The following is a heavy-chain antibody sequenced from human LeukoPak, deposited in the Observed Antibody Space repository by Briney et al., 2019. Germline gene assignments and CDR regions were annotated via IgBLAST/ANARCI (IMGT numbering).Heavy chain of an antibody. V-gene: IGHV3-23*01. CDR1: GFTFSSYV. Sequence: PGGSLRLSCAASGFTFSSYVMSWVRQAPGKGLEWVSAISGSGGSTYYADSVKGRFTISRDNSKNTLYLQMNSLRAEDTAVYYCAKEGVYSSSWYGDYYYMDVWGKGTTVTVSS. CDR3: AKEGVYSSSWYGDYYYMDV. J-gene: IGHJ6*03. D-gene: IGHD6-13*01. CDR2: ISGSGGST.